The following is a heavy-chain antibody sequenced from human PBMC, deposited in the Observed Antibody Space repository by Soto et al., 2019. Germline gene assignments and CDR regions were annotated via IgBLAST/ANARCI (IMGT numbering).Heavy chain of an antibody. V-gene: IGHV4-59*11. CDR1: GASISSHY. D-gene: IGHD2-2*01. Sequence: QVQLQESGPGLVKPSETLSLTCTVSGASISSHYWSWIRQPPGKGLEWIGCIYYTGSTNYNPSLKSRATMSLDTSKNQFSLRLSSVTAADTAVYYCARGGVGVVPAAMDYWGQGTLVTVSS. J-gene: IGHJ4*02. CDR2: IYYTGST. CDR3: ARGGVGVVPAAMDY.